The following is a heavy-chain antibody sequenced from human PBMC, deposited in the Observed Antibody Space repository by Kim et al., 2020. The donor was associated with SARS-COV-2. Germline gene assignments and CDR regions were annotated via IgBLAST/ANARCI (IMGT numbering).Heavy chain of an antibody. J-gene: IGHJ5*02. D-gene: IGHD6-6*01. V-gene: IGHV4-34*01. Sequence: SETLSLTCAVYGGSFSGYYWSWIRQPPGKGLEWIGEINHSGSTNYNPSLKSRVTISVDTSKNQFSLKLSSVTAADTAVYYCARVYSSFPFDPWGQGTLVTVSS. CDR2: INHSGST. CDR3: ARVYSSFPFDP. CDR1: GGSFSGYY.